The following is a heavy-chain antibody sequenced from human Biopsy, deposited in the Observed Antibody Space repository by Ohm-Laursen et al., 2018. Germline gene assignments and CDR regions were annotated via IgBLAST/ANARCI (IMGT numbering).Heavy chain of an antibody. CDR2: NIPILGTG. J-gene: IGHJ1*01. CDR3: ATKLTGYFHH. Sequence: SVKVSCKPPGGTFSNYGVNWVRQAPGQGLEWLGGNIPILGTGNYAQKFQDRVTVAADTSTSTATMELRSLRSDDTAVYYCATKLTGYFHHWGQGTLVIVSS. D-gene: IGHD3-9*01. CDR1: GGTFSNYG. V-gene: IGHV1-69*06.